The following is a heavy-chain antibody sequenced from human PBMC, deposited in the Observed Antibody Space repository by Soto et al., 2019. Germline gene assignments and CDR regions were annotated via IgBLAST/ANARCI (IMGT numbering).Heavy chain of an antibody. Sequence: QVQLQQWGAGLLKPSETLSLTCAVYGGSVSGANYYWSWIRQPPGKGLEWSGEKSHSGGTHFNPSLKSRVTISVDTSTNQFSLKMSSVTAADAALYYCARAERGTATTVVDAFDIWGPGTMVTVSS. V-gene: IGHV4-34*01. CDR2: KSHSGGT. CDR1: GGSVSGANYY. D-gene: IGHD1-1*01. J-gene: IGHJ3*02. CDR3: ARAERGTATTVVDAFDI.